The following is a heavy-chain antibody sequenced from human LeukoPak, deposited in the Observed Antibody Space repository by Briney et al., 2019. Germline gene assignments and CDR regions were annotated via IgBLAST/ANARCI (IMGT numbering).Heavy chain of an antibody. CDR2: LSDSGAGT. CDR1: GFTFSSYA. Sequence: GGPLGLSCEASGFTFSSYATSGVREAPGKGLEWGSALSDSGAGTYYADSVKGRFTISRDNPKNTLYLQMNSLRAEDTAVYYCAKHSHDGSAPYYEVQLDYWGQGTLVTVSS. V-gene: IGHV3-23*01. J-gene: IGHJ4*02. D-gene: IGHD3-22*01. CDR3: AKHSHDGSAPYYEVQLDY.